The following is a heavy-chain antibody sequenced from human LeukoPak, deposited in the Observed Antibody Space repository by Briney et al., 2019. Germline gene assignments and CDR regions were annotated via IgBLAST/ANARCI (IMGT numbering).Heavy chain of an antibody. CDR3: AKDQGQWLVIPVFDP. CDR1: GFTFSSYG. CDR2: ISYDGSNK. D-gene: IGHD6-19*01. V-gene: IGHV3-30*18. Sequence: PGGSLRLSCAASGFTFSSYGMHWVRQAPGKGLEWVAVISYDGSNKYYADSVKGRFTISRDNSKNTLYLQMNSLRAEDTAVYYCAKDQGQWLVIPVFDPWGQGTLVTVSS. J-gene: IGHJ5*02.